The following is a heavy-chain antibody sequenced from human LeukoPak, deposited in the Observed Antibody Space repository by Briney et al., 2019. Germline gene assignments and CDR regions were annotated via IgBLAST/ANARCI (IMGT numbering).Heavy chain of an antibody. J-gene: IGHJ4*02. Sequence: SETLSLTCGVSGGSVINTNWWTWVRQPPGKGLEWIGEVHLGGRTNYNPSLESRLTMSVDVSENQVSLKLTSVTAADTAVYYCAREGGFYRPLDYSGQGTLVTVSS. V-gene: IGHV4-4*02. CDR2: VHLGGRT. CDR3: AREGGFYRPLDY. D-gene: IGHD3-3*01. CDR1: GGSVINTNW.